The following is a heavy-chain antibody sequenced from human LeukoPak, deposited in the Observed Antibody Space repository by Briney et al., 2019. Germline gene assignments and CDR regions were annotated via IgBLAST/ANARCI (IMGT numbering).Heavy chain of an antibody. V-gene: IGHV4-59*08. CDR1: GGSISSYY. Sequence: SETLSLTCTVSGGSISSYYWSWIRQPPGKGLEWIGYIYYSGSTNYNPSLKSRVTISVDTSKNQLSLKLSSVTAADTAVYYCARLIVVVVAADYGMDVWGQGTTVTVSS. D-gene: IGHD2-15*01. J-gene: IGHJ6*02. CDR3: ARLIVVVVAADYGMDV. CDR2: IYYSGST.